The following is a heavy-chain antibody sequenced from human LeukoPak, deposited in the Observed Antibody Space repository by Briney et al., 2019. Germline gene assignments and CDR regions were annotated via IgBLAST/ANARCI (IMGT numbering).Heavy chain of an antibody. V-gene: IGHV4-4*02. D-gene: IGHD4-23*01. Sequence: SETLSLTCAVSGDSISSNYWWTWVRQPPGKGLEWIGEIHHSGSTNYSPSLKSRVTVSVDNSRNDFSLSLTSVSAADTAVYYCARDRWPGLNWFDPWGQGTLVTVSS. CDR3: ARDRWPGLNWFDP. J-gene: IGHJ5*02. CDR2: IHHSGST. CDR1: GDSISSNYW.